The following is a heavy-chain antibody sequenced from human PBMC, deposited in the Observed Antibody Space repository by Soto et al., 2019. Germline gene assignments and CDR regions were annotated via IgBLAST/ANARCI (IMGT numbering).Heavy chain of an antibody. J-gene: IGHJ3*02. CDR3: ARLYCSSTSCYSVGAFDI. D-gene: IGHD2-2*01. V-gene: IGHV3-33*01. Sequence: QVQLVESGGGVVQPGRSLRLSCAASGFTFSSYGMHWVRQASGKGLEWVALIWFDGSDKYYADSVKGRFTISRDNSKNTLYIQMNSLRAYDTAVYYCARLYCSSTSCYSVGAFDIWGQGTMVTVSS. CDR2: IWFDGSDK. CDR1: GFTFSSYG.